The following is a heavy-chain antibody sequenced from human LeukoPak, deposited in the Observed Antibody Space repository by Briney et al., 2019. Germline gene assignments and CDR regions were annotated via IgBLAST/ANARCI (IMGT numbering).Heavy chain of an antibody. J-gene: IGHJ4*02. CDR2: ISPTGDSI. CDR1: GYTFANYY. V-gene: IGHV1-46*01. D-gene: IGHD4-17*01. CDR3: ARGSVTTDASFDY. Sequence: GASVKVSCKASGYTFANYYIHWVRQAPGQGLEWMGKISPTGDSISYAQRFRDRVTMTTDTSTITVYMGLSNLRSEDTSVYYCARGSVTTDASFDYWGQGTLVTVSS.